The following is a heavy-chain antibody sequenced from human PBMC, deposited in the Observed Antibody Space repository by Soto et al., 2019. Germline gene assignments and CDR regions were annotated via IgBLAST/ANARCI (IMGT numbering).Heavy chain of an antibody. D-gene: IGHD3-9*01. CDR3: ARHGPPDYDILPGYSQPNWFDP. V-gene: IGHV5-51*01. Sequence: EVQLVQSGAEVKKPGESLKISCKGSGYSFTSYWIGWVRQMPGKGLEWMGIIYPGDSDTRYSPSFQGQVTISADKSISTAYLQWSSLKASDTAMYYCARHGPPDYDILPGYSQPNWFDPWGQGTLVTVTS. J-gene: IGHJ5*02. CDR2: IYPGDSDT. CDR1: GYSFTSYW.